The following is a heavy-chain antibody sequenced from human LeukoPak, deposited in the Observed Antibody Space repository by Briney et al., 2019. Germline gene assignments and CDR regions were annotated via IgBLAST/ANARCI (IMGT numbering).Heavy chain of an antibody. D-gene: IGHD5-18*01. CDR1: GFTFSSYA. J-gene: IGHJ4*02. CDR3: AKVTSDTGYSYGYSGY. Sequence: PGGSLRLSCAASGFTFSSYAMSWVRQAPGKGLEWVSAISGSGGSTYYADSVKGRFTISRDNSKNTLYLQMNSLRAEDTAVYYCAKVTSDTGYSYGYSGYWGQRTLVTVSS. V-gene: IGHV3-23*01. CDR2: ISGSGGST.